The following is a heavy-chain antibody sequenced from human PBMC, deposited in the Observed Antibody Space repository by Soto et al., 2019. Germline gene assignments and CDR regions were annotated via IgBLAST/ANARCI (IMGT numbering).Heavy chain of an antibody. Sequence: GDSVKVSWKASGSNVPSYGIISVRQAPVQGLEWMGWISAYNGNTNYAQKLQGRVTMTTDTSTSTAYMELRSLRSDDTAVYYCARDRPQYYDILTGPFDYWGQGNLVTGSS. D-gene: IGHD3-9*01. J-gene: IGHJ4*02. CDR2: ISAYNGNT. CDR3: ARDRPQYYDILTGPFDY. V-gene: IGHV1-18*01. CDR1: GSNVPSYG.